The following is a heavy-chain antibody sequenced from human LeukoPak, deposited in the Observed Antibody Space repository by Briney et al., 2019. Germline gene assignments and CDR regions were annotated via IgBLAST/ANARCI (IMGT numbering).Heavy chain of an antibody. CDR1: GGSLSGYY. D-gene: IGHD3-10*01. V-gene: IGHV4-34*01. CDR2: INHSGST. Sequence: SETLSLTCAVYGGSLSGYYWSWIRQPPGKGLEWIGEINHSGSTNDNPSLKSRVAISVDTSTNQVSLKLTSVPAADTAVYYCARSKYYYGSGSYFEYFQHWGQGTLVTVSS. CDR3: ARSKYYYGSGSYFEYFQH. J-gene: IGHJ1*01.